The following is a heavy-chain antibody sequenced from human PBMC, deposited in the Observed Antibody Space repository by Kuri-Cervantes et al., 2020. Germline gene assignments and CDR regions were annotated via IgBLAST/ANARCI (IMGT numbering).Heavy chain of an antibody. D-gene: IGHD2-2*01. CDR3: ARVPAAKVWTVGDYYGMDV. J-gene: IGHJ6*02. CDR1: GYTFTSYD. Sequence: GGSLRLSCKASGYTFTSYDINWVRQATGQGLEWMGWMNPNSGNTGYAQKFQGRVTMTRNTSISTAYMELSSLRSEDTAVYYCARVPAAKVWTVGDYYGMDVWGQGTTVTVSS. CDR2: MNPNSGNT. V-gene: IGHV1-8*01.